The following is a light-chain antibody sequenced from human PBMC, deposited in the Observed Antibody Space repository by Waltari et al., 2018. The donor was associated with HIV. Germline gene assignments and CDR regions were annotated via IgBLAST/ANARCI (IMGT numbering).Light chain of an antibody. CDR2: KTN. CDR1: NSNIGTHE. Sequence: QSVLTQPPSVSGAPGQRVTLSCTGGNSNIGTHEVHWYQQFPGTAPQLLIYKTNQRPSGISDRFSGSKSANMASLTISGLQPADEADYYCRSYSRTSTWVFGGGTRLTVL. J-gene: IGLJ3*02. V-gene: IGLV1-40*01. CDR3: RSYSRTSTWV.